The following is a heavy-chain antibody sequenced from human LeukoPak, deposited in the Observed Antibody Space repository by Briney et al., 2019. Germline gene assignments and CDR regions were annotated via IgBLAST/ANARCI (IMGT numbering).Heavy chain of an antibody. Sequence: GASVKVSCKASGYTFTSYYMHWVRQAPGQGLEWMGIINPSGGSTSYAQKFQGRVTMTRDTSTSTVYMELSSLRSEDTAVYYCARDISPENYDSSGPSYAFDIWGQGTMVTVSS. CDR3: ARDISPENYDSSGPSYAFDI. CDR1: GYTFTSYY. CDR2: INPSGGST. J-gene: IGHJ3*02. V-gene: IGHV1-46*01. D-gene: IGHD3-22*01.